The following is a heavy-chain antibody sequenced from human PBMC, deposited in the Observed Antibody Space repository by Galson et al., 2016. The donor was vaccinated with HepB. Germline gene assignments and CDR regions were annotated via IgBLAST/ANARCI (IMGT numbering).Heavy chain of an antibody. J-gene: IGHJ6*02. CDR1: GFIFSNYN. V-gene: IGHV3-53*01. CDR3: ATATNFYRYYGMDV. CDR2: ISSGGTT. Sequence: SLRLSCAASGFIFSNYNMNWVRQTPGKGLEWVSFISSGGTTYHAGSVKGRFTISRDKSKNTLYLQMNSLRSEDTAVYYCATATNFYRYYGMDVWGQGTTVIVSS.